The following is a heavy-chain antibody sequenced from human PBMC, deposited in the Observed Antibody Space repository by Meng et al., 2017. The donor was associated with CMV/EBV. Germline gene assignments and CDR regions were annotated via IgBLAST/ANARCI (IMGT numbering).Heavy chain of an antibody. CDR2: IYTSGST. D-gene: IGHD4-17*01. Sequence: QGQLQGSAPGRVKPSETLSLTCTVSGGAISSYYWGWIRQPAGKGLEWIGRIYTSGSTNYNPSLKSRVTMSVDTSKNQFSLKLSSVTAADTAVYYCARGPEVDYGDYVGLDYWGQGTLVTVSS. V-gene: IGHV4-4*07. J-gene: IGHJ4*02. CDR1: GGAISSYY. CDR3: ARGPEVDYGDYVGLDY.